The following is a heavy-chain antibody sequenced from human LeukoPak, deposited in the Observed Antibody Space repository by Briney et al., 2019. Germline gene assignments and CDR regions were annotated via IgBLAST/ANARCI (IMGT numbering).Heavy chain of an antibody. Sequence: VASMKVSCKASGGTFSSYAISWVRQAPGQGLEWMGGIIPIFGTANYAQKFQGRVTITADESTSTAYMELSSLRSEDTAVYYCAGGYCSGGSCQSVDWFDPWGQGTLVTVSS. CDR2: IIPIFGTA. CDR1: GGTFSSYA. CDR3: AGGYCSGGSCQSVDWFDP. V-gene: IGHV1-69*01. J-gene: IGHJ5*02. D-gene: IGHD2-15*01.